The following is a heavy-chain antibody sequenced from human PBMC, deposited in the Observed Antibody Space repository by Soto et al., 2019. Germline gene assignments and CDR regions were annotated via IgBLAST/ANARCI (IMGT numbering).Heavy chain of an antibody. CDR2: ISAYNGNI. Sequence: QGQLVQSGAEVKKPGASVKVSCKASGYTFTNYGISWVRQAPGQGLDWMGWISAYNGNINYAQKLQGRVTMTTDTSTSTAYMEMRSQRSDDTAMYYCASSYCGGNCYSNFPLDYYYYGMDVWGQGTPVNVSS. V-gene: IGHV1-18*01. CDR1: GYTFTNYG. D-gene: IGHD2-21*02. CDR3: ASSYCGGNCYSNFPLDYYYYGMDV. J-gene: IGHJ6*02.